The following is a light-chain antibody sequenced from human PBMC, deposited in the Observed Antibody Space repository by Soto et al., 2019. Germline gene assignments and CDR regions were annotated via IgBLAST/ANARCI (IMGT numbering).Light chain of an antibody. Sequence: EIVLTQSPGTLSLSPGERATLSCRASQSVSSSYLAWYQQKPGQAPRLLIYGASSRATDIPDRFSGSGSETDFTLTISRLEPEDFAVYYCQQYGSSSWTFGQGTKGKSN. V-gene: IGKV3-20*01. J-gene: IGKJ1*01. CDR1: QSVSSSY. CDR2: GAS. CDR3: QQYGSSSWT.